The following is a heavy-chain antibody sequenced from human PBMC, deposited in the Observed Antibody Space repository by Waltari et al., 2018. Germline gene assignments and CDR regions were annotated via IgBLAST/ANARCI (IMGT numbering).Heavy chain of an antibody. V-gene: IGHV4-38-2*01. D-gene: IGHD5-18*01. CDR2: IYHSGST. CDR1: GYSISSGYY. Sequence: QVQLQESGPGLVKPSETLSLTCAVSGYSISSGYYWGWIRPPPGKGLEWIGSIYHSGSTYYNPSLKSRVTISVDTSKNQFSLKLSSVTAADTAVYYCARLGGGYSYGSWGGDYWGQGTLVTVSS. J-gene: IGHJ4*02. CDR3: ARLGGGYSYGSWGGDY.